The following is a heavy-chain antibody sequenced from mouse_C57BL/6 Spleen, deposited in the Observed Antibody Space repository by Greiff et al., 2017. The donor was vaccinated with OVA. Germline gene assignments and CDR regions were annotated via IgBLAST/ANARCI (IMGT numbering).Heavy chain of an antibody. V-gene: IGHV1-72*01. Sequence: QVQLQQPGAELVKPGASVKLSCKASGYTFTSYWMHWVQQRPGRGLEWIGRIDPNSGGTKYNEKFKSKATLTVDKPSSTAYMQVSSLTSEDSAGYYCARSPFLGDFDYWGQGTTLTVSS. J-gene: IGHJ2*01. CDR3: ARSPFLGDFDY. CDR2: IDPNSGGT. CDR1: GYTFTSYW.